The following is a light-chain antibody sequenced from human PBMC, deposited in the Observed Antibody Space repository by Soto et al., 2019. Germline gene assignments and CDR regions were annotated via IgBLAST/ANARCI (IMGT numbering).Light chain of an antibody. V-gene: IGLV2-14*01. CDR2: EVS. CDR1: SSDVGGYNY. Sequence: QSVLTQPASVSGSPGQSITISCTGTSSDVGGYNYVSWYQQHPGKAPKLMIYEVSNRPSGVSNRFSGSKSGNTASLTISGLQAVDEADYYCSSYTSSSTLEGVFGGGTKVTVL. CDR3: SSYTSSSTLEGV. J-gene: IGLJ2*01.